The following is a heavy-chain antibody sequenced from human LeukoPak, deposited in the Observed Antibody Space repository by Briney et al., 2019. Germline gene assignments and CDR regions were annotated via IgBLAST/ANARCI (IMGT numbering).Heavy chain of an antibody. D-gene: IGHD3-22*01. V-gene: IGHV3-48*01. CDR1: GFTFSSYN. CDR3: ARDAMIVVVISPPEYYGMDV. J-gene: IGHJ6*02. Sequence: GGSLRLSCAASGFTFSSYNMNWVRQAPGKGLECVSYITSSGTTIYYADSVKGRFTISRDNAKNSLYLQMNSLRAEDTAVYYCARDAMIVVVISPPEYYGMDVWGQGTTVTVSS. CDR2: ITSSGTTI.